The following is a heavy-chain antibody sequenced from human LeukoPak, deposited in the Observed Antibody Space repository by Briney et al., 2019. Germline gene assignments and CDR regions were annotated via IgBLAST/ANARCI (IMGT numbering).Heavy chain of an antibody. Sequence: SETLPLTCAVSGDSISSNKWWSWVRQPPGKGLEWLGEIYPSGSTNYNPSLNSRLTISLDKSKNQFSLNVSSVTAADTAVYYCARDPGTIPPYYFDYWGQGILVTVSS. D-gene: IGHD3-10*01. CDR1: GDSISSNKW. J-gene: IGHJ4*02. CDR2: IYPSGST. V-gene: IGHV4-4*02. CDR3: ARDPGTIPPYYFDY.